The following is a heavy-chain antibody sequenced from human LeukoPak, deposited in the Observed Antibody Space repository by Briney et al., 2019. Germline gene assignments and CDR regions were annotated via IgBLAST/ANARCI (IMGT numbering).Heavy chain of an antibody. V-gene: IGHV1-18*04. J-gene: IGHJ3*02. CDR2: ISVYNGNT. D-gene: IGHD5-12*01. CDR1: GYTFTNYY. CDR3: ARELYSGYDDAFDI. Sequence: ASVKVSCKASGYTFTNYYIHWVRQAPGQGLEWMGYISVYNGNTNYAQKLQGRVTMTTDTSTSTAYMELRSLRSDDTAVYYCARELYSGYDDAFDIWGQGTMVTVSS.